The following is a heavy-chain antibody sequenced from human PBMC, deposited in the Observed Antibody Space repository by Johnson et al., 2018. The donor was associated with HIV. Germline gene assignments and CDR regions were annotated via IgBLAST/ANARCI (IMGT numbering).Heavy chain of an antibody. CDR2: ISYDGSNK. V-gene: IGHV3-30*04. CDR3: AETPGIAAAGTGYAFDI. D-gene: IGHD6-13*01. J-gene: IGHJ3*02. Sequence: QVQLVESGGGLVQPGGSLRLSCAASGFTFSSYAMSWVRQAPGKGLEWVAVISYDGSNKYYADSVKGRFTISRDNSKNTLYLQMNSLRAEDTAVYYCAETPGIAAAGTGYAFDIWGQGTMVTVSS. CDR1: GFTFSSYA.